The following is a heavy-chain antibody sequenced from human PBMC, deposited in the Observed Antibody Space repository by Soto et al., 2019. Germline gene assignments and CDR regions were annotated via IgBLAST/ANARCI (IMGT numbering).Heavy chain of an antibody. D-gene: IGHD6-13*01. Sequence: QVQLQESGPGLVKPSQTLSLTCTVSGGSISSGAYYWSWIRQPTGKGLEWIGSISYSGSTYYNPSLKSRVTISVDSSKNQFSLKLNSVTAADTAVYYCARRHSSPYFDYWGQGTLVTVSS. CDR2: ISYSGST. CDR1: GGSISSGAYY. V-gene: IGHV4-30-4*01. J-gene: IGHJ4*02. CDR3: ARRHSSPYFDY.